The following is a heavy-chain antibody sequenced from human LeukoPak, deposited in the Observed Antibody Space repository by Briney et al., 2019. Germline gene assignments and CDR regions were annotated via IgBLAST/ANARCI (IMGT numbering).Heavy chain of an antibody. V-gene: IGHV4-59*12. Sequence: SETLSLTCTVSGGSISDYYWNWIRQPPGKGLEWIGHIYYNENTRYNPALRSRVTISVDTSTKQLSLKLTSVTAADTAVYYCARDGLPRAFWTGSDWFDPWGQGTLVTVSS. CDR3: ARDGLPRAFWTGSDWFDP. D-gene: IGHD3/OR15-3a*01. CDR2: IYYNENT. J-gene: IGHJ5*02. CDR1: GGSISDYY.